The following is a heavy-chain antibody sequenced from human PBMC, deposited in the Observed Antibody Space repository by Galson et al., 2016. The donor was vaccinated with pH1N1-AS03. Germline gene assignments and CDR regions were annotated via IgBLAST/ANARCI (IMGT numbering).Heavy chain of an antibody. Sequence: KGLEWVSSISGADLSTYYADSVKGRFTVSRDNSKNTLYLQMNGLRAEDTAIYYCANPRASGTTMVTRLDYWGQGILVTVSS. V-gene: IGHV3-23*01. CDR3: ANPRASGTTMVTRLDY. J-gene: IGHJ4*02. D-gene: IGHD5-18*01. CDR2: ISGADLST.